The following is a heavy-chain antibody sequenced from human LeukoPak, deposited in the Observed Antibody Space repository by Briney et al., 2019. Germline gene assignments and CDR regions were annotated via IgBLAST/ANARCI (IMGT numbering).Heavy chain of an antibody. D-gene: IGHD3-22*01. CDR1: GYTFTGYY. CDR3: ARDYYDSSALDY. CDR2: INPSSGGT. Sequence: GASVKVSCKASGYTFTGYYMHWVRQAPGQGLEWMGWINPSSGGTNYAQKFQGRVTMTRDTSISTAYMELSRLRSDDTAVYYCARDYYDSSALDYWGQGTLVTVSS. J-gene: IGHJ4*02. V-gene: IGHV1-2*02.